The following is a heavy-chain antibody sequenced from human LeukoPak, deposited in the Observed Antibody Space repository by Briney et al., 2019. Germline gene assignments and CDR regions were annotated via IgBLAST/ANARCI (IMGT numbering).Heavy chain of an antibody. CDR1: GFTFSSYG. J-gene: IGHJ4*02. CDR3: ARDFFTMIVVVITTNHYLFDY. D-gene: IGHD3-22*01. Sequence: PGRSLRLSCAASGFTFSSYGMHWVRQAPGKGLEWVAVIWYDGSNKYYADSVKGRFTISRDNSKNTLYLQMNSLRAEDTAVYYCARDFFTMIVVVITTNHYLFDYRGQGTLVTVSS. V-gene: IGHV3-33*01. CDR2: IWYDGSNK.